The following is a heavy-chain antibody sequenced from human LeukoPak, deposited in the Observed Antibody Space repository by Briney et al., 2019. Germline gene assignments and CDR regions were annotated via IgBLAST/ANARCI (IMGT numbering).Heavy chain of an antibody. J-gene: IGHJ4*02. V-gene: IGHV4-59*02. D-gene: IGHD3-10*02. CDR3: ARVFGGAN. CDR1: GGSVSGYY. Sequence: PSEALSLTCVVSGGSVSGYYWGWIRQPPGRGLEWIGYVHYSGSTNYNPSFKSRITISVDTSRNQFSLQLSSVTAADTAVYFCARVFGGANWGQGILVTVSS. CDR2: VHYSGST.